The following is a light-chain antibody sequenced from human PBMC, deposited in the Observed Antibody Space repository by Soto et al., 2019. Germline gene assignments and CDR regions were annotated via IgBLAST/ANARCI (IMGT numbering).Light chain of an antibody. J-gene: IGLJ3*02. Sequence: QSVLTQPPSASGSPGQSVTISCTGTSSDVGAYKYVSWYQQYPDKAPKLMIYEVSKRPSGVPARFSGSKSGNTASLTVSGLQSEDEADYYCTSYIGSDTWVFGGGTKLTVL. V-gene: IGLV2-8*01. CDR2: EVS. CDR3: TSYIGSDTWV. CDR1: SSDVGAYKY.